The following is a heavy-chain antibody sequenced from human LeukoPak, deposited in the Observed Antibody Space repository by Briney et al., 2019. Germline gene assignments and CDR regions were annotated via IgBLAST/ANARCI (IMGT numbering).Heavy chain of an antibody. CDR3: ARTRDNYYYMDV. Sequence: GGSLRLSCAASGFIFSSYWMSWVRQAPGKGLEWVANIKEDGSEKYHVDSVKGRFTISRDNAKNSLYLQMNSLRAEDTAVYYCARTRDNYYYMDVWGKGTTVTVSS. D-gene: IGHD2-2*01. CDR2: IKEDGSEK. J-gene: IGHJ6*03. CDR1: GFIFSSYW. V-gene: IGHV3-7*01.